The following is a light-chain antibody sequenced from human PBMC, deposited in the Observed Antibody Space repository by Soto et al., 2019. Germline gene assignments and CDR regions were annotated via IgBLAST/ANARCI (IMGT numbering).Light chain of an antibody. J-gene: IGLJ3*02. CDR1: SSDLGGLNY. CDR2: KVD. V-gene: IGLV2-14*01. CDR3: SSYTTVPSPQWV. Sequence: QSALTQPASVSGSPGQSITIPCSGRSSDLGGLNYVSWYQQHPGKVPKLILYKVDNRPSGISDRFSASKSGNTASLTISGLQAEDEAHYYCSSYTTVPSPQWVFAGGTKVTVL.